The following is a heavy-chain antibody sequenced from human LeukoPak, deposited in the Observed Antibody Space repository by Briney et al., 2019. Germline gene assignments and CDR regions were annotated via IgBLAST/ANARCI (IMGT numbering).Heavy chain of an antibody. CDR1: SGSFSNYE. CDR3: ARAKKYSSSSLFDY. CDR2: VNPSAFA. Sequence: SETLSLTCDVYSGSFSNYEWSWFRQPPGKGLEWIGQVNPSAFATYNPSLKSPVTISLDTAKKEFSLKVPSVTAADTAVYYCARAKKYSSSSLFDYWGQGTLVTVSS. D-gene: IGHD6-6*01. V-gene: IGHV4-34*01. J-gene: IGHJ4*02.